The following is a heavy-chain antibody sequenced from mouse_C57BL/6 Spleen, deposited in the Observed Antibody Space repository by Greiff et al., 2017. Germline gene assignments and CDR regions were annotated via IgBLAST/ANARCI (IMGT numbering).Heavy chain of an antibody. D-gene: IGHD4-1*01. CDR2: IYPGDGDT. CDR3: ARSGGGTRYFDV. J-gene: IGHJ1*03. V-gene: IGHV1-80*01. CDR1: GYAFSSYW. Sequence: LQQSGASVKISCKASGYAFSSYWMNWVKQRPGKGLEWIGQIYPGDGDTNYNGKFKGKATLTADKSSSTAYMQLSSLTSEDSAVYFCARSGGGTRYFDVWGTGTTVTVSS.